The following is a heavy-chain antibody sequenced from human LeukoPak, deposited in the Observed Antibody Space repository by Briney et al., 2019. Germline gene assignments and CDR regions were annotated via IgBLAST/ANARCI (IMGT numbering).Heavy chain of an antibody. Sequence: SETLSLTCTVSGGSISSGSLYWSWIRQPAGMGLEWIGRIFTSGSTEYNPSLKSRVTMSIDTSKNQFSLNLRSVTAADTAVYYCVRGNWGSDFDYWGLGTRVTVSS. D-gene: IGHD7-27*01. J-gene: IGHJ4*02. CDR3: VRGNWGSDFDY. CDR2: IFTSGST. CDR1: GGSISSGSLY. V-gene: IGHV4-61*02.